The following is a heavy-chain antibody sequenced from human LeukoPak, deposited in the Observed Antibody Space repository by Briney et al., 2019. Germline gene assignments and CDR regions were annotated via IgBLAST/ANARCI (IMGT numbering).Heavy chain of an antibody. J-gene: IGHJ4*02. D-gene: IGHD6-19*01. CDR1: GFTFSSYA. CDR3: AKEQMMYSSSPFDY. Sequence: GGSLRLSCAASGFTFSSYAMSWVRQAPGKGLEWVSAISGSGGSTYCADSVKGRFTISRDNSKNTLYLQMNSLRAEDTAVYFCAKEQMMYSSSPFDYWGQGTLVTVSA. CDR2: ISGSGGST. V-gene: IGHV3-23*01.